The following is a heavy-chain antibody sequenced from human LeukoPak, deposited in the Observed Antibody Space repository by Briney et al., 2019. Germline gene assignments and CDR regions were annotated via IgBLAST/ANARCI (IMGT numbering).Heavy chain of an antibody. CDR3: TRDPLTQNDY. V-gene: IGHV3-7*01. Sequence: PGGSLRLSCAASGFTFDSYWMSWVRQAPGKGLEWVANIKQDGNEKYYVDSVKGRFTIYRDNAENSLYLQMKSLRAEDTAVYYCTRDPLTQNDYWGQGTLVTVSS. D-gene: IGHD1-14*01. J-gene: IGHJ4*02. CDR1: GFTFDSYW. CDR2: IKQDGNEK.